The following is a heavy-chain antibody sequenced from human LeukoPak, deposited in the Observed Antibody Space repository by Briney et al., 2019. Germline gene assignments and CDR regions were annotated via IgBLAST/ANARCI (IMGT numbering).Heavy chain of an antibody. J-gene: IGHJ4*02. CDR3: AAGRQWLVYDY. Sequence: SETLSLTCTVSGGSISSYYWSWIRQPAGKGREWIGHFHHSGNTNYNPALKSRITLSVDTSKNEFSLKMTSVTAADTAVYYCAAGRQWLVYDYWGQGTLVTVSS. D-gene: IGHD6-19*01. CDR2: FHHSGNT. CDR1: GGSISSYY. V-gene: IGHV4-59*03.